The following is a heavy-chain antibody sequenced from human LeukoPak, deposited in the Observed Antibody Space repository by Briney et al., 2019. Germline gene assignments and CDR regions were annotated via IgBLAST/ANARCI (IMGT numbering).Heavy chain of an antibody. CDR1: GFTFGDYA. Sequence: GGSLRLSWTASGFTFGDYAMSWVRQAPGKGLEWVGYIRSRVYGGAAEYAASVKGSFTITRDDSKSIAYLQMSSLNIEDTAVYYCAAYSGFDYWGKGTLVTVAS. J-gene: IGHJ4*02. CDR2: IRSRVYGGAA. V-gene: IGHV3-49*04. D-gene: IGHD4-11*01. CDR3: AAYSGFDY.